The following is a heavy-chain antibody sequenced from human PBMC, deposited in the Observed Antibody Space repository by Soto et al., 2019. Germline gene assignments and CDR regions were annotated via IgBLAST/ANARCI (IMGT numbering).Heavy chain of an antibody. Sequence: ASVKVSCKASGYTFTSYYMHWVRQAPGQGLEWMGMINPSGGSTSYAQKFQGRVTMTRDTSTSTVYMELSRLRSDDTAVYYCARELRFLEWRSQSYYYYGMDVWGQGTTVTVSS. CDR2: INPSGGST. J-gene: IGHJ6*02. CDR1: GYTFTSYY. CDR3: ARELRFLEWRSQSYYYYGMDV. D-gene: IGHD3-3*01. V-gene: IGHV1-46*01.